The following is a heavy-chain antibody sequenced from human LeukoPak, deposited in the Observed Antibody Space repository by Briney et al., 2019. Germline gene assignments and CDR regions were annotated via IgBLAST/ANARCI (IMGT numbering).Heavy chain of an antibody. CDR2: INPSSGDT. Sequence: ASVKVSCKASGYTLTGYYIHWVRLAPGQGLEWMGWINPSSGDTNYAQKFQGRVTMTGDTSISTAYMELSRLRSDEAAVYYCAKNPYEYYFDYWGQGTLVTVSS. J-gene: IGHJ4*02. D-gene: IGHD5-12*01. CDR3: AKNPYEYYFDY. V-gene: IGHV1-2*02. CDR1: GYTLTGYY.